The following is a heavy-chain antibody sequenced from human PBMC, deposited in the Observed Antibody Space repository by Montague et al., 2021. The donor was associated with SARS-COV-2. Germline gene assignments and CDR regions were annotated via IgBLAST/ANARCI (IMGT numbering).Heavy chain of an antibody. D-gene: IGHD1-26*01. CDR3: ARQGSGSYYNWFDP. CDR1: GGSISSSSYY. Sequence: SETLSLTCTVSGGSISSSSYYWGWIRQPPGKGLEWIGSIYYSGSTHYNPSLKSRVTISVDTSKNQFSLKLSSVTAADTAVYYCARQGSGSYYNWFDPWGQETLVTVSS. J-gene: IGHJ5*02. V-gene: IGHV4-39*01. CDR2: IYYSGST.